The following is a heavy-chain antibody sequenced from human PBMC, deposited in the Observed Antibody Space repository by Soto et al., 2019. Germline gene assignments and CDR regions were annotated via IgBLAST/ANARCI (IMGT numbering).Heavy chain of an antibody. CDR2: IIPISGTA. CDR1: GGTFSSYA. V-gene: IGHV1-69*01. Sequence: QVQLVQSGAEVKKPGSSVKVSCKASGGTFSSYAISWVRQAPGQGLEWMGGIIPISGTANYAQKFQGRVTITTDESTGTAYMELSSLRSEDTAVYSCARSQGSSTSLEIYFYYYYGMDVWGQGTTVTVSS. J-gene: IGHJ6*02. D-gene: IGHD2-2*01. CDR3: ARSQGSSTSLEIYFYYYYGMDV.